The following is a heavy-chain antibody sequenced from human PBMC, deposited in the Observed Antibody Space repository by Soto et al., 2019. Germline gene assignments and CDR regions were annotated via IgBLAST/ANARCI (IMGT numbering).Heavy chain of an antibody. V-gene: IGHV3-30*18. J-gene: IGHJ6*02. CDR1: GFTFSRYG. D-gene: IGHD3-10*01. CDR3: AKDFKVSGSYYGSLNYYYGMDV. Sequence: QVHLVESGGGVAQPGRSLRLSCAASGFTFSRYGMHWVRQAPGKGLEWVAIISYDGSLKYYADSVKGRFTISRDNSKSALYLQMNRLRPEDTAVYYCAKDFKVSGSYYGSLNYYYGMDVWGQGTTVIVSS. CDR2: ISYDGSLK.